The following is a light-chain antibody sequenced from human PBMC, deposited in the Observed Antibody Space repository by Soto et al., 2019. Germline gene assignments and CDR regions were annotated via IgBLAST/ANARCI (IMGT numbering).Light chain of an antibody. J-gene: IGKJ1*01. CDR2: GAS. V-gene: IGKV3-20*01. CDR3: HEYTSPPRT. CDR1: QTVPGNY. Sequence: EIVLTHSPGTLSLSPGERASLSCRSSQTVPGNYLPWHQHKPGQDPRLLIYGASSRATGIPDRFSGSGSGTDFTLTIARLEPKDFAVYDCHEYTSPPRTLGQGTVVEAK.